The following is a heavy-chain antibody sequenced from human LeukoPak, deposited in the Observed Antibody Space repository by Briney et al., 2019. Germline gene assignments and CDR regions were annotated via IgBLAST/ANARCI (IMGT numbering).Heavy chain of an antibody. CDR1: GYSFTSHY. CDR3: ARDLWFGELRDYYYMDV. J-gene: IGHJ6*03. Sequence: ASVKVSCKASGYSFTSHYMHWVRQAPGQGLEWMGLINPRGTSTIYAEKFQGRVTMTRDTSISTAYMELSRLRSDDTAVYYCARDLWFGELRDYYYMDVWGKGTTVTVSS. CDR2: INPRGTST. V-gene: IGHV1-2*02. D-gene: IGHD3-10*01.